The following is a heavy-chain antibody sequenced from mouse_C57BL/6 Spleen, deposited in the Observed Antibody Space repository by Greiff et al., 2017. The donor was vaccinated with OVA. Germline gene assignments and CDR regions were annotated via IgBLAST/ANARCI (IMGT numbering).Heavy chain of an antibody. CDR2: ISDGGSYT. CDR1: GFTFSSYA. J-gene: IGHJ4*01. V-gene: IGHV5-4*01. Sequence: VQLQQSGGGLVKPGGSLKLSCAASGFTFSSYAMSWVRQTPEKRLEWVATISDGGSYTYYPDNVKGRFTISRDNAKNNLYLQMSHLKSEDTAMYYCARGSITTPSEGYYAMDYWGQGTSVTVSS. CDR3: ARGSITTPSEGYYAMDY. D-gene: IGHD1-1*01.